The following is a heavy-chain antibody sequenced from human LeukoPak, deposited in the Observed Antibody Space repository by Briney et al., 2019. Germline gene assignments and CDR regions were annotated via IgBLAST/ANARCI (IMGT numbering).Heavy chain of an antibody. J-gene: IGHJ3*02. D-gene: IGHD2-2*02. CDR3: ARDPGGPHTVKWDAFDI. CDR1: GFTVSSNY. CDR2: IYSGGST. Sequence: GGSLRLSCAASGFTVSSNYMSWVRQAPGKGLEWVSGIYSGGSTYYADSVKGRFTISRDNSKNTLYLQMNSLRAEDTAGYYCARDPGGPHTVKWDAFDIWGQGTMVTVSS. V-gene: IGHV3-53*01.